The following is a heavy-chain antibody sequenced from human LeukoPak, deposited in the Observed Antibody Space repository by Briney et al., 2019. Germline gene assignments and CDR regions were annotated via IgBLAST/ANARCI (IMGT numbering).Heavy chain of an antibody. CDR2: INHSGST. CDR3: VRASVESGGAFDI. Sequence: SETLSLTCAVYGGSFSGYYWSWIRQPPGKGLEWIGEINHSGSTNYSPSLKSRVTISVDTSKNQFSLKLSSVTAADTAVYYCVRASVESGGAFDIWGQGTMVTVSS. J-gene: IGHJ3*02. D-gene: IGHD2-15*01. CDR1: GGSFSGYY. V-gene: IGHV4-34*01.